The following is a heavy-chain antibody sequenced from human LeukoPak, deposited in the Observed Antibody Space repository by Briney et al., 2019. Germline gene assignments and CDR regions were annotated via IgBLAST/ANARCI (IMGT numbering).Heavy chain of an antibody. CDR3: AKSKGSGSHYYMDV. V-gene: IGHV3-23*01. CDR1: GFTFSSYA. D-gene: IGHD3-10*01. CDR2: ISGSGGST. J-gene: IGHJ6*03. Sequence: SGGSLRLSCAASGFTFSSYAMSWVRQAPGKGLEWVSAISGSGGSTYYADSVKGRFTISIDNSKNTLYLQMNSLRAEDTAVYYCAKSKGSGSHYYMDVWGKGTTVTVSS.